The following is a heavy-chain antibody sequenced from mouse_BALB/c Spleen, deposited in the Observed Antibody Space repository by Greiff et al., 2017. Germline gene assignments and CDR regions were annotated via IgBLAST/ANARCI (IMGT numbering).Heavy chain of an antibody. CDR3: ARGDYYYGSSYERGFAY. V-gene: IGHV1-63*02. Sequence: QVQLQQSGAELVRPGTSVKISCKASGYTFTNYWLGWVKQRPGHGLEWIGDIYPGGGYTNYNEKFKGKATLTADTSSSTAYMQRSSLTSEDSAVYFCARGDYYYGSSYERGFAYWGQGTLVTVSA. CDR2: IYPGGGYT. CDR1: GYTFTNYW. J-gene: IGHJ3*01. D-gene: IGHD1-1*01.